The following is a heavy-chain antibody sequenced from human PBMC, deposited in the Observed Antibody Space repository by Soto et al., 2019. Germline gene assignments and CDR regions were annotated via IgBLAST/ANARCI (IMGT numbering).Heavy chain of an antibody. CDR2: ISSNGGST. J-gene: IGHJ6*02. Sequence: PGGSLRLSCSASGFTFSSYAMHWVRQAPGKGLEYVSAISSNGGSTYYADSVKGRFTISRDNSKNTLYLQMSSLRAEDTAVYYCVKGRIAARPTYYYYSMDVWGQGITVTVSS. V-gene: IGHV3-64D*06. D-gene: IGHD6-6*01. CDR3: VKGRIAARPTYYYYSMDV. CDR1: GFTFSSYA.